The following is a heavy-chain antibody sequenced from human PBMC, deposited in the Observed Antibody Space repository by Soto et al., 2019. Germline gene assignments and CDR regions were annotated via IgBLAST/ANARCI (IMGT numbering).Heavy chain of an antibody. D-gene: IGHD1-1*01. CDR3: ARMNQLAPKRNAFDI. CDR2: TAYTGNT. CDR1: GGSVTSYH. V-gene: IGHV4-59*02. Sequence: PSETLSLTCVVSGGSVTSYHWSWIRQFPGKGLEWIAYTAYTGNTNYNPSLKSRVTISIDTTKNQFSLKLSSVTAADTAVYYCARMNQLAPKRNAFDIWGQGTMVTVSS. J-gene: IGHJ3*02.